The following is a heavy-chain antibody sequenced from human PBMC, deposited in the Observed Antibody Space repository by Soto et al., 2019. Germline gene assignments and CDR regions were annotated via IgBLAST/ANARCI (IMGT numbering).Heavy chain of an antibody. CDR3: AKVYGSGSYYLPTYYDY. D-gene: IGHD3-10*01. J-gene: IGHJ4*02. Sequence: QVQLVQSGAEVKKPGSSVKVSCKASGGTFSSYAISWVRQAPGQGLEWMGGTIPIFGTANYAQKFQGRVTITADESTSTAYMELSSLRSEDTAVYYCAKVYGSGSYYLPTYYDYWGQGTLVTVSS. CDR2: TIPIFGTA. CDR1: GGTFSSYA. V-gene: IGHV1-69*01.